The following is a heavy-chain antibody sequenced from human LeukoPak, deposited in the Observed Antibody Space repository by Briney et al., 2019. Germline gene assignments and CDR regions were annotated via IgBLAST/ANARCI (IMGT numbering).Heavy chain of an antibody. J-gene: IGHJ4*02. CDR1: GFTFSDYY. CDR3: AKDRKVWWLRVESFDY. CDR2: ISSSGGTI. V-gene: IGHV3-11*04. D-gene: IGHD5-12*01. Sequence: GGSLRLSCAASGFTFSDYYMNWIRQAPGKGLEWVSYISSSGGTIYYADSVKGRFTISRDNSKNTLYLQMNSLRAEDTAVYYCAKDRKVWWLRVESFDYWGQGTLVTVSS.